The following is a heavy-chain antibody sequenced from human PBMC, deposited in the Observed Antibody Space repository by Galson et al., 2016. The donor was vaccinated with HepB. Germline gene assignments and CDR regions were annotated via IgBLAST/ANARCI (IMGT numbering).Heavy chain of an antibody. Sequence: SLRLSCAASGFTFDEYAMHWVRQAPGKGLEWVSTISWNSGTINYMDSVKGRFTTSRDNAKNSLYLQMDGLKTEDTALYYCAKDMSAGAAASGCFDCWGQGTLVTVSS. CDR1: GFTFDEYA. V-gene: IGHV3-9*01. CDR3: AKDMSAGAAASGCFDC. CDR2: ISWNSGTI. J-gene: IGHJ4*02. D-gene: IGHD6-13*01.